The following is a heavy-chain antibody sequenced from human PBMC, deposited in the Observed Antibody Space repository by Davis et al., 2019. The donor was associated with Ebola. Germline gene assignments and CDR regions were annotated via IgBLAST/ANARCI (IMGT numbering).Heavy chain of an antibody. Sequence: GESLNTPRHGPGYGFTNYWIGWVPQMPGKGLEWMGIIYPEDPDTNYGPSFQGQITISVHKSITTAYLQWSSLQAADTAMYYCARHSSVANREGSDYWGQGTLVTVSS. D-gene: IGHD6-6*01. CDR3: ARHSSVANREGSDY. CDR2: IYPEDPDT. CDR1: GYGFTNYW. V-gene: IGHV5-51*01. J-gene: IGHJ4*02.